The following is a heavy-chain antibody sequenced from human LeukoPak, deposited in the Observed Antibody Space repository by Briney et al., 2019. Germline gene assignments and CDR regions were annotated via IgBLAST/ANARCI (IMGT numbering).Heavy chain of an antibody. Sequence: GGSLRLSCAASGFTFSSYWMNWVRQAPGKGLEWVAIIKQDGTETFYVDSVKGRFTISRDNVKNSLYLQMNSLRAEDTAVYYCARIRIAVASNAFDIWGQGTMVTVSS. CDR1: GFTFSSYW. D-gene: IGHD6-19*01. J-gene: IGHJ3*02. CDR2: IKQDGTET. V-gene: IGHV3-7*03. CDR3: ARIRIAVASNAFDI.